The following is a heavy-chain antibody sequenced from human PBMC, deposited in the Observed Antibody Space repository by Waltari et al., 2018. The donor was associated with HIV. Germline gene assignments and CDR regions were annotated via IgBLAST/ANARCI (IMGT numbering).Heavy chain of an antibody. V-gene: IGHV3-30*18. J-gene: IGHJ6*02. D-gene: IGHD3-3*01. Sequence: QVQLVESGGGVVQPGRSLRLSCAASGFTFSSYGMHWVRQAPGKGLEWVAVKSYDGSNKYYADSVKGRFTISRDNSKNTLYLQMNSLRAEDTAVYYCAKDARFLDLDYYYGMDVWGQGTTVTVSS. CDR3: AKDARFLDLDYYYGMDV. CDR2: KSYDGSNK. CDR1: GFTFSSYG.